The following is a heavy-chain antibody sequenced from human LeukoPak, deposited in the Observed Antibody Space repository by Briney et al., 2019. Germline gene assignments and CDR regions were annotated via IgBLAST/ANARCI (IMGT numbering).Heavy chain of an antibody. D-gene: IGHD3-3*01. V-gene: IGHV3-23*01. CDR2: ISGSGGST. Sequence: GGSLRLSCAASGSTFSSYAMSWVRQAPGKGLEWVSAISGSGGSTYYADSEKGRFTISRDNSKNTLYLQMNSLRAEDTVVYYCANFPITIFGVVIDYWGQGTLVTVSS. J-gene: IGHJ4*02. CDR1: GSTFSSYA. CDR3: ANFPITIFGVVIDY.